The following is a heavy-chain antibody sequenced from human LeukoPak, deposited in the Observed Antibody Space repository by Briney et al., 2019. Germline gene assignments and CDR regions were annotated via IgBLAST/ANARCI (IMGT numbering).Heavy chain of an antibody. J-gene: IGHJ6*03. CDR3: ARVVVRDSYYYMDV. CDR2: INPNSGGT. D-gene: IGHD2-15*01. V-gene: IGHV1-2*02. CDR1: GYTFTGYY. Sequence: ASVKVSCKASGYTFTGYYMHWVRQAPGQGLEWMGWINPNSGGTNYAQKFQGRVTMTRDTSISTAYMELSRLRSDDTAVYYCARVVVRDSYYYMDVWGKGTTVTVSS.